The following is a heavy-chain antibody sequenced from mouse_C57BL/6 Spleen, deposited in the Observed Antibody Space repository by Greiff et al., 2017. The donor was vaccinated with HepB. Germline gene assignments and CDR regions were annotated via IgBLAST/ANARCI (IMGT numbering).Heavy chain of an antibody. D-gene: IGHD1-1*01. CDR1: GFTFSDYY. Sequence: DVMLVESGGGLVQPGGSLKLSCAASGFTFSDYYMYWVRQTPEKRLEWVAYISNGGGSTYYPDTVKGRFTISRDNAKNTLYLQMSRLKSEDTAMYYCARPLYGSSYWYFDVWGTGTTVTVSS. CDR2: ISNGGGST. J-gene: IGHJ1*03. CDR3: ARPLYGSSYWYFDV. V-gene: IGHV5-12*01.